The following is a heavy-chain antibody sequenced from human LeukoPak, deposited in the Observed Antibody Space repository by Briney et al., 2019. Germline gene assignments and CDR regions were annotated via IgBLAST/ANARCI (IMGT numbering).Heavy chain of an antibody. D-gene: IGHD3-3*01. CDR2: IWYDGSNK. V-gene: IGHV3-33*08. CDR3: ARDPYYDLPPA. CDR1: GFTVSSNY. J-gene: IGHJ5*02. Sequence: PGGSLRLSCAASGFTVSSNYMSWVRQAPGKGLEWVAVIWYDGSNKYYADSVKGRFTISRDNSKNTLYLQMNSLRAEDTAVYYCARDPYYDLPPAWGQGTLVTVSS.